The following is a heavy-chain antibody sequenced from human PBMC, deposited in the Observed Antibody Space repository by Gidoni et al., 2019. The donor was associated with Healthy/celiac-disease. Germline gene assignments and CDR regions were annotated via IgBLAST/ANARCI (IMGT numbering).Heavy chain of an antibody. CDR2: ISGSGGST. Sequence: EVQLLESGGGLVQPGGSLRLSCAASGFTFSSYAMSWVRQAPGKGLEWVSAISGSGGSTYYADSVKGRFTISRDNSKNTLYLQMNSLRAEDTAVYYCAKDRYYYDSSGYRRFDAFDIWGQGTMVTVSS. CDR3: AKDRYYYDSSGYRRFDAFDI. CDR1: GFTFSSYA. V-gene: IGHV3-23*01. J-gene: IGHJ3*02. D-gene: IGHD3-22*01.